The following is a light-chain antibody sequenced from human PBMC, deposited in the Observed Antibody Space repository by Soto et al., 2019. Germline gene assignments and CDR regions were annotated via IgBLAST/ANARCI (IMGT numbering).Light chain of an antibody. J-gene: IGKJ4*01. Sequence: EIVLTQSPGTLSLSPGERATLSCRASQSVSSSYLAGYQQKPGQAPRLLIYDASSRATGIPDRFSGSGSGTDFTLTISRLEPDDFAVYYCQQYGSSPLTFGGGTKVEIK. CDR2: DAS. CDR3: QQYGSSPLT. V-gene: IGKV3-20*01. CDR1: QSVSSSY.